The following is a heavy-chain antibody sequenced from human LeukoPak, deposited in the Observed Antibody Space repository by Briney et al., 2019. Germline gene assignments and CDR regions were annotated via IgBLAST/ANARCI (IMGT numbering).Heavy chain of an antibody. Sequence: GASVKVSCKASGYTFTSYGISWVRQAPGQGLEWVGWINPNSGGTNYAQTFQGRVTMTRDTSISTAYMELSSLRSDDTAVYYCARGRHLDTATFDENNWGQEPWSPSPQ. V-gene: IGHV1-2*02. J-gene: IGHJ4*01. D-gene: IGHD5-18*01. CDR1: GYTFTSYG. CDR3: ARGRHLDTATFDENN. CDR2: INPNSGGT.